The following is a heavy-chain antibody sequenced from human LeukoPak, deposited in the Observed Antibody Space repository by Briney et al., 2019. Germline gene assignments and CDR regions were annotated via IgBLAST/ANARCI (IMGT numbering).Heavy chain of an antibody. CDR1: GFTFRNSG. D-gene: IGHD3-22*01. J-gene: IGHJ4*02. Sequence: PGGSLRLSCAASGFTFRNSGMNWVRQAPGKGLEWVSYVSDASRTIYYADSVKGRFSVSRDNANNLLYLQMRSLRVEDTAVYYCAKDASYDSSGYSGDYWGQGTLVTVSS. V-gene: IGHV3-48*04. CDR2: VSDASRTI. CDR3: AKDASYDSSGYSGDY.